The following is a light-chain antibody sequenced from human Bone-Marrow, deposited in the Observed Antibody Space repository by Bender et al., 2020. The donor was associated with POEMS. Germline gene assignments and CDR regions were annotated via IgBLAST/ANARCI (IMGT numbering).Light chain of an antibody. CDR3: AAWEDSLNGWV. J-gene: IGLJ3*02. CDR2: INN. Sequence: QSVLTQPPSASGTPGQRVTISCSGSSSIIGTNPVNWYQQLPGTAPKLLIYINNQRPSGVPDRFSGSKSGTSASLAISGLQFEDEADYYCAAWEDSLNGWVFGGGTKLTVL. CDR1: SSIIGTNP. V-gene: IGLV1-44*01.